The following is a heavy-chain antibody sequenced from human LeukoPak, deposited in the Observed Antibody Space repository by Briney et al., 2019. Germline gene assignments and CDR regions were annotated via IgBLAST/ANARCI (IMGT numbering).Heavy chain of an antibody. J-gene: IGHJ4*02. CDR3: AKGLWFGEYYFDS. CDR2: IYHSGNT. Sequence: SETLSLTCAVSGYSNSSGYYWGWIRQPPGKGLEWIGSIYHSGNTYYNPSLKSRVTISVDTSKNQFSLRVSSVTAADTAVYYCAKGLWFGEYYFDSWGQGTLVTVSS. D-gene: IGHD3-10*01. CDR1: GYSNSSGYY. V-gene: IGHV4-38-2*01.